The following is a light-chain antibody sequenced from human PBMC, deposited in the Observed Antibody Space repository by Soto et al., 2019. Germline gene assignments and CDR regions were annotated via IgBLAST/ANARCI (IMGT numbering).Light chain of an antibody. V-gene: IGLV1-40*01. CDR1: SSNIGAGYD. CDR2: GNS. Sequence: QSVLTQPPSVSGAPGQRVTISCTGSSSNIGAGYDVHWYQQLPGTAPKLLIYGNSNRPSGVPDRFSGSKSGTSASLDITGLQAEDEADYSCQSYDSSLSGYVFGTGNKVTVL. CDR3: QSYDSSLSGYV. J-gene: IGLJ1*01.